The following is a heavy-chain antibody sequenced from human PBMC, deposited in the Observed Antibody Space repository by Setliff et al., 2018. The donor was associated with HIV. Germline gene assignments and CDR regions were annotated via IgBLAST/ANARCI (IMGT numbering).Heavy chain of an antibody. CDR3: ARTKGGSKHGSFWDS. CDR2: IHYNGIT. J-gene: IGHJ5*02. Sequence: SETLSLTCTVSGDSINTDGLYWTWIRQHPATGLEWIGYIHYNGITYYNPSLESRVSISVDLSKNQFSLKLNSVTVADTAVYYCARTKGGSKHGSFWDSWGQGILVTSPQ. V-gene: IGHV4-31*03. CDR1: GDSINTDGLY. D-gene: IGHD3-10*01.